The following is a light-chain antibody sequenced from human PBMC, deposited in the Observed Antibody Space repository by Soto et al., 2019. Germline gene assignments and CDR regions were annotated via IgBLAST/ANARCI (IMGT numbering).Light chain of an antibody. CDR2: EVS. J-gene: IGLJ1*01. Sequence: QSALTQPPSASGSPGQSVTISCTGTSSYVGSYNYVSWYQQHPGKAPKLLIYEVSKWPSGVPDRFSGSKSGNTASLTVSGLQAEDDADYYCSSYAGVNNSVFGTGTMSPS. V-gene: IGLV2-8*01. CDR3: SSYAGVNNSV. CDR1: SSYVGSYNY.